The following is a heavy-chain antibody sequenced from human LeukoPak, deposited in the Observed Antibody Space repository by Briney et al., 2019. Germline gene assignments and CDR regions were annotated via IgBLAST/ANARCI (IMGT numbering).Heavy chain of an antibody. CDR3: ARDRNLVVVPAVANFDY. CDR1: GGSISSGDYY. Sequence: SQTLSLTCTVSGGSISSGDYYWSWIRQPPGKGLEWIGYIYYSGSTYYNPSLKSRVTMSVDTSKNQFSLKLSSVTVADTAVYYCARDRNLVVVPAVANFDYWGQGTLVTVSS. J-gene: IGHJ4*02. V-gene: IGHV4-30-4*08. D-gene: IGHD2-2*01. CDR2: IYYSGST.